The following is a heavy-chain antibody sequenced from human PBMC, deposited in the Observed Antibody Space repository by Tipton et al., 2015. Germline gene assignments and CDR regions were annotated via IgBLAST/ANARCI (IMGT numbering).Heavy chain of an antibody. V-gene: IGHV4-39*02. J-gene: IGHJ4*02. CDR3: ARDGPYSSTWDFDY. CDR1: GGSITSSTYY. Sequence: TLSLTCTVSGGSITSSTYYWGWIRQPPGKGLEWIGSFFYSGSTYYNPSLKSRVTISADTSKNQFSLKLSSVTAADTAVYYCARDGPYSSTWDFDYWGQGTLVTVSS. D-gene: IGHD6-13*01. CDR2: FFYSGST.